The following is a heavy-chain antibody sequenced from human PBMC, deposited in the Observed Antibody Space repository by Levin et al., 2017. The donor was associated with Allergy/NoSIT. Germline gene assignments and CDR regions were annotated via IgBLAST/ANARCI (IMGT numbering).Heavy chain of an antibody. D-gene: IGHD3-16*02. V-gene: IGHV3-49*04. CDR2: IRSKAYGGTT. CDR1: GFTFGDYA. J-gene: IGHJ4*02. Sequence: GESLKISCTASGFTFGDYAMSWVRQAPGKGLEWVGFIRSKAYGGTTEYAASVKGRFTISRDDSKSIAYLQMNSLKTEDTAVYYCTRAVWRYDYVWGSYRPSYYFDYWGQGTLVTVSS. CDR3: TRAVWRYDYVWGSYRPSYYFDY.